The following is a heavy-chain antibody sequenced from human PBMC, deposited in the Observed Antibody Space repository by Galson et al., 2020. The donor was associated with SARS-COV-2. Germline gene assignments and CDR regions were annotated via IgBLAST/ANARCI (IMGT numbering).Heavy chain of an antibody. D-gene: IGHD6-19*01. Sequence: SETLSLTFTVSGDSVISSNYYWGWIRQSPGKGLEWIGSIHYSGSTYYNPSLKSRLTISVDTSKNQFSLKVRSATAADTAVYYCVTTTIEVAGSISYFDYWGQGTLVSVSS. CDR2: IHYSGST. CDR3: VTTTIEVAGSISYFDY. J-gene: IGHJ4*02. CDR1: GDSVISSNYY. V-gene: IGHV4-39*07.